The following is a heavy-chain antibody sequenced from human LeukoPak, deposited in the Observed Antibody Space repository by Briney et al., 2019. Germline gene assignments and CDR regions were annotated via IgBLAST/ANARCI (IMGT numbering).Heavy chain of an antibody. D-gene: IGHD3-16*01. CDR3: ARLWSHSKTEDY. CDR1: GDSISSGLYA. V-gene: IGHV4-39*01. CDR2: IYHNGDT. Sequence: SETLSLTCTVSGDSISSGLYAWGWIRQPPGEGLEWIGNIYHNGDTYYNPSLRSRVTISVDMSENQFSLNLRSVTAADTAVYYCARLWSHSKTEDYWGQGTVVTVSS. J-gene: IGHJ4*02.